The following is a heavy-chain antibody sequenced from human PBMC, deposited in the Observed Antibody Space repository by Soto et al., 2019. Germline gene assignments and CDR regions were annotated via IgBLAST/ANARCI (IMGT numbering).Heavy chain of an antibody. Sequence: GGSLRLSCAVSGLTFSDYYMSWIRQAPGKGLEWVSYISSSGSNTHYADSVKGRFTISRDNAKNSLFLQMNSLRAEDTAVYYCARDFKVATGYYYMDIWGKGTTVTVSS. CDR3: ARDFKVATGYYYMDI. D-gene: IGHD5-12*01. J-gene: IGHJ6*03. CDR1: GLTFSDYY. CDR2: ISSSGSNT. V-gene: IGHV3-11*01.